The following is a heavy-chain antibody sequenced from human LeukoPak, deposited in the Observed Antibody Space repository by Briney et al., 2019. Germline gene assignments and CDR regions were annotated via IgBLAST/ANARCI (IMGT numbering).Heavy chain of an antibody. V-gene: IGHV1-46*01. CDR3: AREPDSSGSDRVVSGVNADY. J-gene: IGHJ4*02. CDR1: GYTFTSYY. CDR2: INPSGGST. D-gene: IGHD3-22*01. Sequence: ASVKVSCKASGYTFTSYYMHWVRLAPGQGLEWMGIINPSGGSTSYAQKFQGRVTMTRDTSTRTVYMELSSLRSEDTAVYYCAREPDSSGSDRVVSGVNADYWGQGTLVTVSS.